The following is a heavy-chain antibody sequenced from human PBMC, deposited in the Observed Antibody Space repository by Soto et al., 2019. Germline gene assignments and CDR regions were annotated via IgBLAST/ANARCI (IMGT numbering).Heavy chain of an antibody. J-gene: IGHJ5*02. V-gene: IGHV4-31*03. CDR1: GGSISSGGYY. Sequence: KPSETLSLTCTVSGGSISSGGYYWSWIRQHPGKGLEWIGYIYYSGSTYYNPSLKSRVTISVDTSKNQFSLKLSSVTAADTAVYYCARVRSGGSLHPVPWFEPWGQGTLVTVSS. CDR2: IYYSGST. D-gene: IGHD2-15*01. CDR3: ARVRSGGSLHPVPWFEP.